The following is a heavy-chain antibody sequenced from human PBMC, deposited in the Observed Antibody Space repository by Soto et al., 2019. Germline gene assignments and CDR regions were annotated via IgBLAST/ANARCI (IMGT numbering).Heavy chain of an antibody. V-gene: IGHV5-10-1*01. CDR3: ARHVRQQLLQDSSTVVYRMDV. CDR1: GYSFTSYW. J-gene: IGHJ6*02. Sequence: GESLKISCKGSGYSFTSYWITWVRQMPGKGLEWMGRIDPTDSYTNYSPSFRGHVTVSADKSVSTAYLQWSSLKASDTASYYCARHVRQQLLQDSSTVVYRMDVWGQGTTVAVSS. CDR2: IDPTDSYT. D-gene: IGHD6-13*01.